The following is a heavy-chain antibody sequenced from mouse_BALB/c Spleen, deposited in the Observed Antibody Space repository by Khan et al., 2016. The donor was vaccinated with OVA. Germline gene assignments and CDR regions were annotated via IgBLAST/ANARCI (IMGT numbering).Heavy chain of an antibody. Sequence: EVQLQESGPGLVKPSQSLSLTCTVTGYSITSDYAWNWIRQFPGNKLEWMGYISYSGRTSYNPSLKSRISVTRDQSKNQFFLQLNSVTTEDTATYYCAMGRTYWGQGTLVTVSA. J-gene: IGHJ3*01. CDR2: ISYSGRT. D-gene: IGHD4-1*01. V-gene: IGHV3-2*02. CDR1: GYSITSDYA. CDR3: AMGRTY.